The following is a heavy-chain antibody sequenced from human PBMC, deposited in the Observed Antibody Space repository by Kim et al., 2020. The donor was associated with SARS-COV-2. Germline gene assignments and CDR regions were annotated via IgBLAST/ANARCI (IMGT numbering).Heavy chain of an antibody. V-gene: IGHV3-7*03. D-gene: IGHD2-21*02. Sequence: VDSLKGRFNSARDNAKNSLYLQMNSLRAEDTAVYYCTRDHTGVVTPYYFDYWGQGTLVAVSS. J-gene: IGHJ4*02. CDR3: TRDHTGVVTPYYFDY.